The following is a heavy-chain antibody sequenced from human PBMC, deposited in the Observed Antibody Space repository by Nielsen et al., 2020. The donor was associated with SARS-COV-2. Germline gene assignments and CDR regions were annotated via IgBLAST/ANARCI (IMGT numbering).Heavy chain of an antibody. CDR2: INPSGGST. D-gene: IGHD3-3*01. Sequence: ASVKVSCKASGYTFTSYYMHWVRQAPGQGLEWMGIINPSGGSTSYAQKFQGRVTMTRDTSTCTVYMELSSLRSEDTAVYYCARESVGGIFGVVITYGMDVWGQGTTVTVSS. CDR3: ARESVGGIFGVVITYGMDV. J-gene: IGHJ6*02. CDR1: GYTFTSYY. V-gene: IGHV1-46*01.